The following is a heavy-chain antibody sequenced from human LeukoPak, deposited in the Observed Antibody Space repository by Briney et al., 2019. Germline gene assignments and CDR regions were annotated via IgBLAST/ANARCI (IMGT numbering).Heavy chain of an antibody. J-gene: IGHJ5*02. CDR3: ASAVSMVRGVIISGNWFDP. D-gene: IGHD3-10*01. CDR1: GGTFSSYA. CDR2: IIPIFGTA. Sequence: SVKVSCKASGGTFSSYAISWVRQAPGRGLEWMGGIIPIFGTANYAQKFQGRVTITADESTSTAYMELCSLRSEDKAVYYCASAVSMVRGVIISGNWFDPWGQGTLVTVSS. V-gene: IGHV1-69*01.